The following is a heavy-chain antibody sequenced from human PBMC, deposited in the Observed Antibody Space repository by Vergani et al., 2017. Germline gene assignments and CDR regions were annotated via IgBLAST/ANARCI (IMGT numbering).Heavy chain of an antibody. J-gene: IGHJ4*02. Sequence: QVQLQESGPGLVKPSQTLSLTCTVSGGSISSGSYYWSWIRQPAGKGLEWIGRIYTSGSTNYNPSLKSRVTISVDTSKNQFSLKLSSVTAADTAVYYCARTWFGDGPFDYWGQGTLVTVSS. CDR2: IYTSGST. V-gene: IGHV4-61*02. CDR3: ARTWFGDGPFDY. CDR1: GGSISSGSYY. D-gene: IGHD3-10*01.